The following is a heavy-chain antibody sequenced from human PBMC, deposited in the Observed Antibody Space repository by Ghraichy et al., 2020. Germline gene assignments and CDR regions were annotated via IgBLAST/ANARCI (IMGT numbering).Heavy chain of an antibody. D-gene: IGHD3-10*01. Sequence: SETLSLTCAVYGGSFSGYYWCWIRQPPGKGLEWIGEINNSGSTNYNPSLKIRVTISVDTSKNQFSLNLSSVTAAATAVYYCERGRGRFDLWGRGTLVTVSS. CDR3: ERGRGRFDL. V-gene: IGHV4-34*01. CDR1: GGSFSGYY. J-gene: IGHJ2*01. CDR2: INNSGST.